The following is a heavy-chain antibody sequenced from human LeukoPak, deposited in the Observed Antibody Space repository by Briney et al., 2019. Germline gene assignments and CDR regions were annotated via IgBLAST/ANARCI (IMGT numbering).Heavy chain of an antibody. V-gene: IGHV3-33*01. CDR1: GFTFSNYG. CDR2: IWYDGSNK. D-gene: IGHD6-25*01. J-gene: IGHJ6*02. Sequence: GGSLRLSCAASGFTFSNYGMHWVRQAPGKGLEWVAVIWYDGSNKYYADSVKGRFTISRDNSKNTLYLQMNSLRAEDTAVYYCARERHLYYYYGMDVWGQGTTVTVSS. CDR3: ARERHLYYYYGMDV.